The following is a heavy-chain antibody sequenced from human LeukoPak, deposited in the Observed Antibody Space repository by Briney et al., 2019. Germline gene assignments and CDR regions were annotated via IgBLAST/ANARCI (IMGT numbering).Heavy chain of an antibody. CDR1: GGSISSDY. J-gene: IGHJ4*02. D-gene: IGHD5-18*01. Sequence: SETLSLTCIVSGGSISSDYWSWIRQPAGKGLEWIGRIYTSGNTNYNPSLKSRVTMSVDTSKNQFSLKLSSVTAADTAVYYCARIRKRGYSYGYIDYWGQGTLVTVSS. CDR2: IYTSGNT. CDR3: ARIRKRGYSYGYIDY. V-gene: IGHV4-4*07.